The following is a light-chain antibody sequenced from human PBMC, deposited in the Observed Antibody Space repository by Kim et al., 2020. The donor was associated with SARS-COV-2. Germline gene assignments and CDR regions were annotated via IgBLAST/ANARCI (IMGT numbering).Light chain of an antibody. CDR3: NSRDSSGNHLGV. CDR1: SLRNYD. V-gene: IGLV3-19*01. CDR2: GKN. J-gene: IGLJ3*02. Sequence: LGQTVRITCQGDSLRNYDASWYQQKPGQAPVLVFYGKNNRPSGIPDRFSGSRSGDTASLTITGAQAEDEADYYCNSRDSSGNHLGVFGGGTKLTVL.